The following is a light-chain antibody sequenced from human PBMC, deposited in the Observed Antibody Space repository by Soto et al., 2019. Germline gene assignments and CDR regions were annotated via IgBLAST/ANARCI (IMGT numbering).Light chain of an antibody. CDR3: QQFSSSKWT. CDR2: GAA. V-gene: IGKV3-20*01. J-gene: IGKJ1*01. CDR1: QSVSSY. Sequence: EIVLTQSPGTLSLSPGERAILSCRASQSVSSYLAWYQQKPGQAPRLLIYGAARRATGMPDRFSSSGSGIDFTLDSSRLEPEDFVVYYCQQFSSSKWTFGQGTKVEIK.